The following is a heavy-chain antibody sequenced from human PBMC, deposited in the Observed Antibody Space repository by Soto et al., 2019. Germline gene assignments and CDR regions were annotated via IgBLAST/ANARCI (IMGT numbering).Heavy chain of an antibody. V-gene: IGHV4-34*01. Sequence: PSETLSLTCAVYGGSFSGYYWSWIRQPPGKGLEWIGEINHSGSTNYNPSLKSRVTISVDTSKNQFSLKLSSVTAADTAVYYCARGRAVAGQRGPYFDYWGQGTLVTVS. CDR3: ARGRAVAGQRGPYFDY. J-gene: IGHJ4*02. CDR1: GGSFSGYY. CDR2: INHSGST. D-gene: IGHD6-19*01.